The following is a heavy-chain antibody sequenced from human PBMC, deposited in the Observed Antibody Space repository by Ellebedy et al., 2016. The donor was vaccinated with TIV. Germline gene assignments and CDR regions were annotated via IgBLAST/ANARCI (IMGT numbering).Heavy chain of an antibody. CDR3: AKAGYKAHVRNNWLDS. D-gene: IGHD2-2*02. CDR2: ISGSGDST. Sequence: GESLKIYCAASRFSFSHYAMSWVRQAPGKGLDWVAAISGSGDSTYYADSVKGRFTISSDNSENTLSLQIDSLIAEDTAVYMCAKAGYKAHVRNNWLDSWGQGTLVTVSS. V-gene: IGHV3-23*01. CDR1: RFSFSHYA. J-gene: IGHJ5*01.